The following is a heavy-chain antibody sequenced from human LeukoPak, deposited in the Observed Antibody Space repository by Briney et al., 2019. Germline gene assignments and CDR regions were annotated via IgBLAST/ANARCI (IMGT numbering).Heavy chain of an antibody. D-gene: IGHD1-26*01. CDR1: GGSISSSSYY. J-gene: IGHJ4*02. V-gene: IGHV4-39*07. Sequence: SETLSLTCTVSGGSISSSSYYWGWIRQPPGKGLEWIGSIYYSGSTYYNPSLKSRVTISVDTSKNQFSLQLNSVTPEDTAVYYCARDEESYGPYFDYWGQGTLVTVSS. CDR2: IYYSGST. CDR3: ARDEESYGPYFDY.